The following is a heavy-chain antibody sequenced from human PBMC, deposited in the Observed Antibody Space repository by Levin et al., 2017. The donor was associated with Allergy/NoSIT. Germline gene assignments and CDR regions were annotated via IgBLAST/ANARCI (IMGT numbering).Heavy chain of an antibody. Sequence: GSLRLSCTVSGGSISSYYWSWIRQPPGKGLEWIGYIYYSGSTNYNPSLKSRVTISVDTSKNQFSLKLSSVTAADTAVYYCASSYCGGDCYHAFDIWGQGTMVTVSS. J-gene: IGHJ3*02. CDR3: ASSYCGGDCYHAFDI. V-gene: IGHV4-59*08. D-gene: IGHD2-21*02. CDR2: IYYSGST. CDR1: GGSISSYY.